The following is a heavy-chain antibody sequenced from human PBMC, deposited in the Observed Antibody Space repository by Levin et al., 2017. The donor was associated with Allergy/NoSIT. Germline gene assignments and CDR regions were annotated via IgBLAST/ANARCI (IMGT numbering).Heavy chain of an antibody. V-gene: IGHV3-21*01. D-gene: IGHD3-3*02. Sequence: GGSLRLSCAASGFTFSSYSMNWVRQAPGKGLEWVSSISSSSSYIYYADSVKGRFTISRDNAKNSLYLQMNSLRAEDTAVYYCARLTHLVLRSHSPSIFGVVHAVGPYYYYGMDVWGQGTTVTVSS. J-gene: IGHJ6*02. CDR3: ARLTHLVLRSHSPSIFGVVHAVGPYYYYGMDV. CDR2: ISSSSSYI. CDR1: GFTFSSYS.